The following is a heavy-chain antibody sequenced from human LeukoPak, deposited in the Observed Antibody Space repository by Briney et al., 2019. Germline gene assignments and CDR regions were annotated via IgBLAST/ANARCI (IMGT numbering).Heavy chain of an antibody. CDR1: GFTFSSYG. Sequence: GGSLRLSCAASGFTFSSYGMHWVRQAPGKGPEWVAFIRYDGSNKYYADSVKGRFTISRDNSKNTLYLQMNSLRAEDTAVYYCAKDFSVYYYDSRVLDYWGQGTLVTVSA. CDR2: IRYDGSNK. D-gene: IGHD3-22*01. J-gene: IGHJ4*02. CDR3: AKDFSVYYYDSRVLDY. V-gene: IGHV3-30*02.